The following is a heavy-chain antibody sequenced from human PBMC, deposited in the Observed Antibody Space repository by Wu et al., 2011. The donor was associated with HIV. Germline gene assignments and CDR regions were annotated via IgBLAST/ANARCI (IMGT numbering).Heavy chain of an antibody. CDR3: ARGPFSSSSRGSYKKVDYYYMDV. V-gene: IGHV1-18*01. Sequence: QVQLVQSGAEVKKPGASVKVSCKASGYTFTSYGISWVRQAPGQGLEWIAWISTYNGKTNYTQKFRGRVTITADKSTNTAHMELTSLRLEDTAVYYCARGPFSSSSRGSYKKVDYYYMDVWGEGTAVIVSS. CDR1: GYTFTSYG. J-gene: IGHJ6*03. D-gene: IGHD6-6*01. CDR2: ISTYNGKT.